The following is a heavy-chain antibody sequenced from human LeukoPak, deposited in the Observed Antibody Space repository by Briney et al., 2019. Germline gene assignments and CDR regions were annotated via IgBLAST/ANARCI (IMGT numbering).Heavy chain of an antibody. Sequence: PSETLSLTCAVYGGSFSGYYWSWIRQPPGKGLEWSGEINHSGSTNYNPPLKSRVTISVDKSKNQFSLKLSSVTAADTAVYYCARRTTVTIPFGYWGQGTLVTVSS. CDR1: GGSFSGYY. V-gene: IGHV4-34*01. CDR3: ARRTTVTIPFGY. J-gene: IGHJ4*02. D-gene: IGHD4-11*01. CDR2: INHSGST.